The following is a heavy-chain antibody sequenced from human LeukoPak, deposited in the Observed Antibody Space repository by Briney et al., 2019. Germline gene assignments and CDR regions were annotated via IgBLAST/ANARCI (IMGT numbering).Heavy chain of an antibody. CDR2: INTKGET. CDR3: ATSNDAKIAPFDH. J-gene: IGHJ4*02. V-gene: IGHV4-4*09. D-gene: IGHD2-8*01. CDR1: GVSMSAFQ. Sequence: SETLSPTCAVSGVSMSAFQWSWVRQSPEKGLEWIGCINTKGETNYNPSLKSRVTTSVDTSKSQFSLRLTSVTAADTAVYYCATSNDAKIAPFDHWGQGALVTVSS.